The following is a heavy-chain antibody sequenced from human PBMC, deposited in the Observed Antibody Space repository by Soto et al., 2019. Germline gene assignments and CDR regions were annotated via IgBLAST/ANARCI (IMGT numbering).Heavy chain of an antibody. D-gene: IGHD1-26*01. V-gene: IGHV4-34*01. CDR2: INHSGST. CDR1: GGSFSGYY. J-gene: IGHJ6*02. CDR3: ARGPTYSGSYYYGMDV. Sequence: QVQLQQWGAGLLKPSETLSLTCAVYGGSFSGYYWSWIRQPPGKGLEWIGEINHSGSTNYNPSLKSRVTISVDTSKHQFSLKLSSVTAADTAVYYCARGPTYSGSYYYGMDVWGQGTTVTVSS.